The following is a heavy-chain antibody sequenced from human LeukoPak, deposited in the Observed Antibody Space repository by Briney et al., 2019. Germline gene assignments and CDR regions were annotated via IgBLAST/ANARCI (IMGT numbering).Heavy chain of an antibody. CDR1: GFTFSSYA. CDR2: ISGSGGST. J-gene: IGHJ4*02. CDR3: AKGGEDYYDSHFDY. D-gene: IGHD3-22*01. Sequence: GGSLRLSCAASGFTFSSYAMNWVRQAPGKGLDWVSGISGSGGSTYYADSVKGRSTISKGNSKNTLYMQMNSLRAEDTAVYYCAKGGEDYYDSHFDYWGQGTLVTVSS. V-gene: IGHV3-23*01.